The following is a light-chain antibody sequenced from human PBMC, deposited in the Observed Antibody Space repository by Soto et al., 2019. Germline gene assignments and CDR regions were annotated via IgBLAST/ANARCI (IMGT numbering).Light chain of an antibody. CDR1: QSVSSN. Sequence: EIVMTQSPATRSVSPGERATLSCRASQSVSSNFDWYQQKPGQAPRLIIYGASTRATGIPARFSGSGSGTQLTLTISSQQSEDFAVYYCQQYNNWPWTFGQGTKVEIK. J-gene: IGKJ1*01. CDR3: QQYNNWPWT. CDR2: GAS. V-gene: IGKV3-15*01.